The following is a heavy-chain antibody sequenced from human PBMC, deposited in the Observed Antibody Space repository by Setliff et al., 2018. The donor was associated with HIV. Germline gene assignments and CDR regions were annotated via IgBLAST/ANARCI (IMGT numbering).Heavy chain of an antibody. J-gene: IGHJ3*02. CDR3: AKGLFRLRPDSLDI. D-gene: IGHD6-19*01. CDR2: ISAPGTTV. Sequence: GSLRLSCAASGFVFSDHSLHWVRQAPGEGLEWLSYISAPGTTVSYADSVKGRFTISRDDSKSTLYLQMNSLRAEDTAVYYCAKGLFRLRPDSLDIWGQGTLVTVSS. CDR1: GFVFSDHS. V-gene: IGHV3-48*01.